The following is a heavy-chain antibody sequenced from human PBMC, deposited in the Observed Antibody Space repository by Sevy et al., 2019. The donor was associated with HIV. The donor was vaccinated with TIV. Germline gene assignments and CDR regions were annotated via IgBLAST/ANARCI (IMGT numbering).Heavy chain of an antibody. D-gene: IGHD4-4*01. Sequence: GGSLRLSCAASGFTFNFHGMHWVRQAPGKGLEWVAFIWHDGSNKYMADSVKARFTISRDNSKNTLFLQMNSLTVKDTAVYYCARETDNSARWLDPWGQGTLVTVSS. V-gene: IGHV3-30*02. J-gene: IGHJ5*02. CDR3: ARETDNSARWLDP. CDR2: IWHDGSNK. CDR1: GFTFNFHG.